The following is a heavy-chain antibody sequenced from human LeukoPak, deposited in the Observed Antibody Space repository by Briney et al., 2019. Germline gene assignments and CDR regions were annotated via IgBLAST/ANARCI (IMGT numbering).Heavy chain of an antibody. CDR2: LHSGGGT. J-gene: IGHJ4*02. Sequence: GGSLRLSCAASGFTVSNKYMSWVRQAPGKGLEWVSVLHSGGGTNYADSVKGRFTISRGNSKNTLYLQMNSLRAEDTAIYYCARGGDSTTWYEFDYWGQGTLVTVSS. CDR1: GFTVSNKY. D-gene: IGHD6-13*01. CDR3: ARGGDSTTWYEFDY. V-gene: IGHV3-53*01.